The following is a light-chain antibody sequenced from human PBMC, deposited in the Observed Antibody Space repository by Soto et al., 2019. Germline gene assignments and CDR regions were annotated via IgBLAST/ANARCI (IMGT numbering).Light chain of an antibody. V-gene: IGKV3-20*01. CDR1: QSVSSSY. J-gene: IGKJ5*01. CDR3: QQCGSSPIT. CDR2: DAS. Sequence: EIVLTQSPGTLSLSPVERATLYCRASQSVSSSYLAWYQQKPGQAPRLLIYDASIRATGIPVRFSGSGSGTDFTLTISRLEPEDFAVYYCQQCGSSPITCGQGTRREIK.